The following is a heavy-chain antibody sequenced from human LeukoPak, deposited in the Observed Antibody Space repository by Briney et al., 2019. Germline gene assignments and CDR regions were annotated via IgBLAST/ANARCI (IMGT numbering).Heavy chain of an antibody. CDR2: IYYSGST. CDR3: ARWYYDSSGYRYFDY. Sequence: PSETLSLTCTVSGDSISSGDYYWSWIRQQPGKGLEWIGNIYYSGSTRHNPSLKSRVTISVDTSKNQFSLKLTSVTAADTAVYYCARWYYDSSGYRYFDYWGQGTLVTVSS. D-gene: IGHD3-22*01. CDR1: GDSISSGDYY. V-gene: IGHV4-31*03. J-gene: IGHJ4*02.